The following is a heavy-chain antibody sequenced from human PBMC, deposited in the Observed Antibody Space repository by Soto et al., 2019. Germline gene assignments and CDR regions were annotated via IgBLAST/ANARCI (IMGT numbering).Heavy chain of an antibody. CDR1: GGSFSGYY. Sequence: PSETLSLTCAVYGGSFSGYYWSWIRQPPGKGLEWIGEINHSGSTNYNPSLKSRVTISVDTSKNQFSLKLSSVTAADTAVYYCATLTGKPYYYYGMDVWGQGTTVTVSS. J-gene: IGHJ6*02. V-gene: IGHV4-34*01. CDR2: INHSGST. D-gene: IGHD1-20*01. CDR3: ATLTGKPYYYYGMDV.